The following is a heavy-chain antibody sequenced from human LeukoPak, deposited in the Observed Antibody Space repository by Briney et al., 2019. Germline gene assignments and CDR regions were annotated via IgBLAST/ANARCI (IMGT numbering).Heavy chain of an antibody. CDR2: ISYDGTNE. Sequence: GGSLRLSCAASGFTFNNYAMHWVRQAPGKGLEWVAVISYDGTNEYYADSVKGRFAISRDNSKNTLYLQMNGLRAEDTAVYYCAGRDGNYYFDYWGQGTPVTVSS. J-gene: IGHJ4*02. V-gene: IGHV3-30*09. CDR1: GFTFNNYA. CDR3: AGRDGNYYFDY. D-gene: IGHD5-24*01.